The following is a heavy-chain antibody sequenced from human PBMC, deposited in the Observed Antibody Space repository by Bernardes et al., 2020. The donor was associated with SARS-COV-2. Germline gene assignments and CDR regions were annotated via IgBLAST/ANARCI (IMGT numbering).Heavy chain of an antibody. CDR1: QFTFSGYW. D-gene: IGHD3-10*01. CDR3: ARPLNAGVRVGQILFEN. V-gene: IGHV3-7*01. CDR2: IKHDGSEK. J-gene: IGHJ4*02. Sequence: GGSLRLSCAASQFTFSGYWMSWVRQAPGKGLEWVANIKHDGSEKYYVDSVKGRFTVSRDNAKNSLYLQMNSLRVEDTAIYYCARPLNAGVRVGQILFENWGQGTRVTVSS.